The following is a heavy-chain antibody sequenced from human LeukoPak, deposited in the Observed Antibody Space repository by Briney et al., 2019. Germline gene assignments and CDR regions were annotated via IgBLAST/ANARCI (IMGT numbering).Heavy chain of an antibody. Sequence: GGSLRLSCAASGFTFSSYAMSWVRQAPGKGLEWVSAISGSGGSTYYADSVKGRFIISRDNSKNTLYLQMNSLRAEDTAVYYCAKLLGSPAAIIGYFDYWGQGTLVTVSS. V-gene: IGHV3-23*01. CDR1: GFTFSSYA. CDR3: AKLLGSPAAIIGYFDY. D-gene: IGHD2-2*02. CDR2: ISGSGGST. J-gene: IGHJ4*02.